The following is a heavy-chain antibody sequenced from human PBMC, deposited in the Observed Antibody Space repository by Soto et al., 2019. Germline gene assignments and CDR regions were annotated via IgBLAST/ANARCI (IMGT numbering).Heavy chain of an antibody. J-gene: IGHJ4*02. V-gene: IGHV3-21*01. D-gene: IGHD2-15*01. CDR2: ISSSSSYI. Sequence: PGGSLRLSCAASGFTFSSYSMNWVRQAPGKGLEWVSSISSSSSYIYYADSVKGRFTISRDNAKNSLYLQMNSLRAEDTAVYYSARGARYSTTTCDYWGQGTLVTVSA. CDR3: ARGARYSTTTCDY. CDR1: GFTFSSYS.